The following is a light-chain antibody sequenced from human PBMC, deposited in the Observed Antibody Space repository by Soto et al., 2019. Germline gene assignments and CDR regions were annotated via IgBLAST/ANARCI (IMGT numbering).Light chain of an antibody. J-gene: IGLJ1*01. CDR1: SSDVGAYNY. CDR2: EVS. V-gene: IGLV2-11*01. CDR3: SSYARMFIFV. Sequence: SVLTQPHSVSGSPGQSVTISCTGTSSDVGAYNYVSWYQQHPGKAPKLMIFEVSKRPSGVPDRFSGSKSGNTASLTISGLQAEDEADYYCSSYARMFIFVFGTGTKVTVL.